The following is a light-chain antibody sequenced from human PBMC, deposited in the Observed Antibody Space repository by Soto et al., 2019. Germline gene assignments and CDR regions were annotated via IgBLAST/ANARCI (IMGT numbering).Light chain of an antibody. J-gene: IGLJ2*01. CDR1: DSNIGSTA. Sequence: QSVLPQPPSVSATPGQGVTLSCSGGDSNIGSTAVNWYQQVPGTAPKLLIYSSNQRPSGVPDRISGSKSGTSASLAISGLQSEDEADYYCAAWDDDLHVWLFGGGTKLTVL. CDR2: SSN. CDR3: AAWDDDLHVWL. V-gene: IGLV1-44*01.